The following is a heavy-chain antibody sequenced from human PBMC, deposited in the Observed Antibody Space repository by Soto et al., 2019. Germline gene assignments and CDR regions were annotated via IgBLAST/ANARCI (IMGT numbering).Heavy chain of an antibody. CDR2: IYYSGST. Sequence: QVQLQESGPGLVKPSETLSLTCTVSGGSVSSGSYYWSWIRQPPGKGLERIGYIYYSGSTNYNPSLKSRVTISVDTSKNQFSLKLSSVTAADTAVYYCARDNGYYDSSGYVAFDYWGQGTLVTVSS. D-gene: IGHD3-22*01. J-gene: IGHJ4*02. V-gene: IGHV4-61*01. CDR3: ARDNGYYDSSGYVAFDY. CDR1: GGSVSSGSYY.